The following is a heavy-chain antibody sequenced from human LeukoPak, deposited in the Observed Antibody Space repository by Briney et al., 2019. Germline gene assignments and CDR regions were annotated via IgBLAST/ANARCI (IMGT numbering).Heavy chain of an antibody. D-gene: IGHD5-24*01. V-gene: IGHV4-59*01. CDR1: GGSISTYY. CDR2: IYYSGST. Sequence: SETLSLTCSVSGGSISTYYWSWIRQPPGKGLEWIGYIYYSGSTNYNPSLKSRVTISVDTSKNQFSLKLSSVTAADTAVYYCASLRDGYTRYDYWGQGTLVTVSS. CDR3: ASLRDGYTRYDY. J-gene: IGHJ4*02.